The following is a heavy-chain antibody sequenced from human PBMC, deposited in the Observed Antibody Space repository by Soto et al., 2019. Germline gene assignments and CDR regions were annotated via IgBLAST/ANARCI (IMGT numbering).Heavy chain of an antibody. CDR3: ARGGTEYSGSSSHYGMDV. CDR1: GGTFSSYA. V-gene: IGHV1-69*13. CDR2: IIPIFGTA. Sequence: SVKVSCKASGGTFSSYAISWVRQAPGQGLEWMGGIIPIFGTANYAQKFQGRVTITADESTSTAYMELSSLRSEDTAVFFCARGGTEYSGSSSHYGMDVWGQGTTVTVSS. J-gene: IGHJ6*02. D-gene: IGHD6-6*01.